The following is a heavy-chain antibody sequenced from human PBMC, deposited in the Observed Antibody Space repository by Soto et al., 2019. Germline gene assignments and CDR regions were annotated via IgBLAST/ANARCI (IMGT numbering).Heavy chain of an antibody. J-gene: IGHJ4*02. Sequence: PGESLKISCQGSGYSFTNYWIAWVRQMPGKGLGWMGIIDPSDSETKYSPSFQGQVTISADKSVSTAYLQWRSLKSSDTAIYYCARLYGSGWFYFSFWGQGTLVTVSS. V-gene: IGHV5-51*01. CDR1: GYSFTNYW. CDR2: IDPSDSET. CDR3: ARLYGSGWFYFSF. D-gene: IGHD6-19*01.